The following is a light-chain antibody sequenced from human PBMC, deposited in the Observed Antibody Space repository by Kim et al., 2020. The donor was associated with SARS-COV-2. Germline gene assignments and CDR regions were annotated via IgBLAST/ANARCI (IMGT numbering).Light chain of an antibody. V-gene: IGLV3-1*01. CDR2: QDK. Sequence: SYELTQPPSVSVSPGQTATITCSGDKLGDKYACWYQQKPGQSPVLVIYQDKKRPSGIPERFSGSNSGNTATLTISGTQAMDEADYYCQAWDSSTAGVFGTGNKVTVL. CDR1: KLGDKY. J-gene: IGLJ1*01. CDR3: QAWDSSTAGV.